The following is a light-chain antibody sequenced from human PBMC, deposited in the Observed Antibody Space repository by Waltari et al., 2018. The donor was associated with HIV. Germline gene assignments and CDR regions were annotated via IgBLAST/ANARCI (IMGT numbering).Light chain of an antibody. CDR2: DIN. CDR3: ASNRLDYTLI. Sequence: QSALTQPASVSGFLGPSINISFTGISPHSRCYQYVSSYQQHPGKFPRLIIFDINNRPSGVSDHFSGSRSGNSASLTFSGLQSGDEAHYYCASNRLDYTLIFGGGTKLTVL. CDR1: SPHSRCYQY. J-gene: IGLJ2*01. V-gene: IGLV2-14*03.